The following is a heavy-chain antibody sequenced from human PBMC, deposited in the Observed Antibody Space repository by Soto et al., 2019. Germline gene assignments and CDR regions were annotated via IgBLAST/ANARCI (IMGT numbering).Heavy chain of an antibody. CDR2: ISGSGGST. Sequence: EVQLLESGGGLVQPGGSLRLSCAASGFTFSSYAMSWVRQAPGKGLEWVSAISGSGGSTYYADSVKGRFTISRDNSKNTMYLEMNSLRAEDTAVYYCAKDLFDGIVGATKDYWGQGTLVTVSS. CDR3: AKDLFDGIVGATKDY. D-gene: IGHD1-26*01. J-gene: IGHJ4*02. CDR1: GFTFSSYA. V-gene: IGHV3-23*01.